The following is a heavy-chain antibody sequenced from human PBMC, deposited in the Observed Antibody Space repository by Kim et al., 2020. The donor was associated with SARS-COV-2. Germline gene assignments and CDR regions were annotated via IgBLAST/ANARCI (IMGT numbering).Heavy chain of an antibody. CDR2: ST. CDR3: ARLTLPNWFDP. Sequence: STYYAESVKGRFTLSRDNSKNTLYLHMNSLRAEDTAVYYCARLTLPNWFDPWGQGTLVTVSS. V-gene: IGHV3-23*01. J-gene: IGHJ5*02. D-gene: IGHD2-21*02.